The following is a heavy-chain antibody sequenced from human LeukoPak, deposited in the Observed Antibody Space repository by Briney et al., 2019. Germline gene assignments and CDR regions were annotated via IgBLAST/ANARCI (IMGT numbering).Heavy chain of an antibody. CDR1: GFTFTCCW. D-gene: IGHD4-23*01. Sequence: PGGSLRLSCAASGFTFTCCWMSWVRQTPGKGLEWVASIKQDGREKFYADSVKGRFTISRDNAQNSLYLQVNSLRAEDTAVYYCAKDRSLKDYGGSDKCFDYWGRGTLVTVSS. CDR3: AKDRSLKDYGGSDKCFDY. CDR2: IKQDGREK. J-gene: IGHJ4*02. V-gene: IGHV3-7*01.